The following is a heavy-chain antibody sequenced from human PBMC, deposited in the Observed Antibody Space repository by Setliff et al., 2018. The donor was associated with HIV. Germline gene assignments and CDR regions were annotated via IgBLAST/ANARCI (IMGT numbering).Heavy chain of an antibody. J-gene: IGHJ6*02. CDR2: ISWDGGGT. CDR1: GFTFSTYA. V-gene: IGHV3-43D*04. Sequence: PGGSLRLSCAASGFTFSTYAMHWVRQAPGKGLEWVSLISWDGGGTYYADSVKGRFTISRDNSKNSLYLQMNSLRAEDTAFYYCAKGYRRSSRWPEYYYYALDVWGQGTTVTVSS. D-gene: IGHD6-19*01. CDR3: AKGYRRSSRWPEYYYYALDV.